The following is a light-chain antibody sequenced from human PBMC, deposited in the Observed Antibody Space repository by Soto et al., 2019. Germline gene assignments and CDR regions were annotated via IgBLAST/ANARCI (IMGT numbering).Light chain of an antibody. CDR3: QQLNSYPRT. Sequence: DIQLTQSPSFLSASVGDRVTITYWASQGISSYLAWYQQKPGKAPTLLIYAASTLQSGVPSRFSGSGSGTEFTLTISSLQPEDFATYYCQQLNSYPRTFGQGTKVEIK. V-gene: IGKV1-9*01. CDR1: QGISSY. CDR2: AAS. J-gene: IGKJ1*01.